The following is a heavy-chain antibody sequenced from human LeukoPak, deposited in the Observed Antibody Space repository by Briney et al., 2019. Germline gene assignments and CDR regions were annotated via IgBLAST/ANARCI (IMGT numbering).Heavy chain of an antibody. CDR2: ISYDGSNK. J-gene: IGHJ4*02. CDR1: GYSISSGY. D-gene: IGHD4-17*01. Sequence: LPSETLSLTCTVSGYSISSGYYWGWIRQPPGKGLEWVAVISYDGSNKYYADSVKGRFTISRDNSKNTLYLQMNSLRAEDTAVYYCARDPVPFHDYGDYGYFDYWGQGTLVTVSS. V-gene: IGHV3-30-3*01. CDR3: ARDPVPFHDYGDYGYFDY.